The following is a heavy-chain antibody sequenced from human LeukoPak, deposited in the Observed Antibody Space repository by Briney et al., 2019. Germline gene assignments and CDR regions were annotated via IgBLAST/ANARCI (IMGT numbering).Heavy chain of an antibody. CDR3: ARSQYYDILTGHDWYFDL. J-gene: IGHJ2*01. V-gene: IGHV4-31*03. CDR2: IYYSGST. CDR1: GGSISSSGYY. Sequence: PSETLSLTCTVSGGSISSSGYYWSWIRQHPGKGLEWIGYIYYSGSTYYNPSLKSRVTISVDTSKNQFSLKLSSVTAADTAVYYCARSQYYDILTGHDWYFDLWGRGTLVTVSS. D-gene: IGHD3-9*01.